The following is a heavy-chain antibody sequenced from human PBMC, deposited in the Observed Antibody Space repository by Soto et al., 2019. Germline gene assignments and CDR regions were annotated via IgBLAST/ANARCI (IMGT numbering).Heavy chain of an antibody. CDR2: ISSRSDI. Sequence: LRLSCVGSGFTFSTYSINWVRQAPGKGLEWVSSISSRSDIYYADSVKGRFTISRDNAKNSVSLQMNSLRAEDTAVYYCAREYTAWPLAYGLDVWGQGTTVPSP. V-gene: IGHV3-21*01. CDR1: GFTFSTYS. D-gene: IGHD2-2*02. J-gene: IGHJ6*02. CDR3: AREYTAWPLAYGLDV.